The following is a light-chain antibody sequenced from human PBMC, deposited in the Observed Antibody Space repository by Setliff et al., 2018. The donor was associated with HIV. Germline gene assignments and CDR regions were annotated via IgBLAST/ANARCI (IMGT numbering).Light chain of an antibody. Sequence: SYALKQPPSVSVSPGQTARITCSGEALPRKYSYWFQQKPGQAPVMVIYKDTERPSVIPARFSGSTSGTTVTLTISGVQAEDEADYDCLSAHNSSTYRGIFGGGTKVTVL. CDR2: KDT. CDR3: LSAHNSSTYRGI. CDR1: ALPRKY. V-gene: IGLV3-16*01. J-gene: IGLJ2*01.